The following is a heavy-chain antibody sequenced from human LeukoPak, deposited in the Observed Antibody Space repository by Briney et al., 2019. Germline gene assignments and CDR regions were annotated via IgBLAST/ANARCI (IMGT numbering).Heavy chain of an antibody. V-gene: IGHV3-74*01. D-gene: IGHD6-13*01. CDR3: ARVDSSTARVFDY. CDR1: GFTLSSYW. J-gene: IGHJ4*02. Sequence: GGSLRLSXAASGFTLSSYWMHWVRQAPGKGLVWLPRINSDGSSTSYADSVKGRFTISRDNAKNTLYLQMNSLRAEDTAVYYCARVDSSTARVFDYWGQGTLVTVSS. CDR2: INSDGSST.